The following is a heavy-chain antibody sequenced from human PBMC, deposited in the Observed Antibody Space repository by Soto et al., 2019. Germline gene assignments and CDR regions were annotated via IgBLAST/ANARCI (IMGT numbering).Heavy chain of an antibody. CDR1: GYTFTSYG. Sequence: QVQLVQSGAEVKKPGASVKVSCKASGYTFTSYGISWVRQAPGQGLEWMGWISAYNGNTNYAQKLQGRVTMTTDTSTSTAYMELRSLRADDTAVYYCARDGQLIYMWGSPRQSDYWGQGTLVTVSS. CDR3: ARDGQLIYMWGSPRQSDY. D-gene: IGHD3-16*01. V-gene: IGHV1-18*01. CDR2: ISAYNGNT. J-gene: IGHJ4*02.